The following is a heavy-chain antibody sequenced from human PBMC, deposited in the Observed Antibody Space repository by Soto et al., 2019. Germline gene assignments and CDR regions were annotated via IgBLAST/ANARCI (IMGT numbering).Heavy chain of an antibody. Sequence: PSETLSLTCAVYGGSFSGYYWSWIRQPPGKGLEWIGEINHSGSTNYNPSLKSRVTISVDTSKNQFSLKLSSVTAADTAVYYCARTLLLSSGYSYGYPNWFDPWGQGTLVTVSS. CDR3: ARTLLLSSGYSYGYPNWFDP. D-gene: IGHD5-18*01. V-gene: IGHV4-34*01. J-gene: IGHJ5*02. CDR1: GGSFSGYY. CDR2: INHSGST.